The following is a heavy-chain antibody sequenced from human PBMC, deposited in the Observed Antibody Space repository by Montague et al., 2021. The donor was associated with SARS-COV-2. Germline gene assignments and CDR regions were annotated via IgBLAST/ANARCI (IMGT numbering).Heavy chain of an antibody. Sequence: SLRLSCAASGFTVSSYWMHWVRQAPGKGLVWVSHINEDGTRTNYADSVKGRFTISRDSAKNTLFLQMNSRRVEYTAVYYCARGDSSGLGYWGQGSLVTVAS. V-gene: IGHV3-74*01. CDR1: GFTVSSYW. CDR2: INEDGTRT. J-gene: IGHJ4*02. CDR3: ARGDSSGLGY. D-gene: IGHD3-16*01.